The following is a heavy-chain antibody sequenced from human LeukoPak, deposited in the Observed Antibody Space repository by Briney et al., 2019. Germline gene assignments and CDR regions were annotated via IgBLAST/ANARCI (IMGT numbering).Heavy chain of an antibody. J-gene: IGHJ4*02. CDR3: ASLRDGYNYWRH. V-gene: IGHV3-53*01. CDR1: GFTVSSSF. D-gene: IGHD5-24*01. Sequence: PGGSLRLSCAASGFTVSSSFMSWVRQAPGKGLEWVSVIYGGGATYYADSVKGRFTISRDNSKSTLYLQMNSLRAEDTAVYYCASLRDGYNYWRHWGQGTLVTVSS. CDR2: IYGGGAT.